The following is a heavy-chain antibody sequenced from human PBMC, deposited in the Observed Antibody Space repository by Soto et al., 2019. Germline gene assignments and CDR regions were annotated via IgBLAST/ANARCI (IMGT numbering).Heavy chain of an antibody. V-gene: IGHV4-30-4*01. J-gene: IGHJ1*01. D-gene: IGHD3-22*01. CDR3: ARDVDGLHDDTSGPFPRPG. Sequence: SETLSLTCTVSGGSISSDDYYWSWIRQAPGRGLEWIGYIHSSGSIYYNPSLKSRATMSIDTAGNQFSLKVSSVTVADTAVYYCARDVDGLHDDTSGPFPRPGWGQGTLVTVS. CDR2: IHSSGSI. CDR1: GGSISSDDYY.